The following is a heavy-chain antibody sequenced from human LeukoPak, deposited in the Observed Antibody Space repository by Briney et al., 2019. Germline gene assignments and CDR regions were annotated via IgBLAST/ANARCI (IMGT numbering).Heavy chain of an antibody. CDR2: VYWNDQK. CDR1: GFSLSTSGVG. V-gene: IGHV2-5*01. D-gene: IGHD6-6*01. Sequence: SGPTLVNPTQTLTLTCTFSGFSLSTSGVGVGWIRQPPGQALEWLALVYWNDQKRYRPSLKSRLTITKDSSKNQVVLTMTNMDPVDTATYYCARVPYSSSSSGTFDYWGQGTLVTVSS. CDR3: ARVPYSSSSSGTFDY. J-gene: IGHJ4*02.